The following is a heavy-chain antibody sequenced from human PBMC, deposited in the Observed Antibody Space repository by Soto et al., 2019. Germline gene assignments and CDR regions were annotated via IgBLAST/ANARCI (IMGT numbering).Heavy chain of an antibody. J-gene: IGHJ4*02. Sequence: PGGSLRLSCAASGFTFGSYSMNWVRQAPGKGLEWVSSISSSSSYIYYADSVKSRFTISRDNAKNSLYLQMNSLRAEDTAVYYCAKSPGMYYYDSSGYYHYDEWGQGTLVTVSS. CDR3: AKSPGMYYYDSSGYYHYDE. CDR2: ISSSSSYI. CDR1: GFTFGSYS. V-gene: IGHV3-21*04. D-gene: IGHD3-22*01.